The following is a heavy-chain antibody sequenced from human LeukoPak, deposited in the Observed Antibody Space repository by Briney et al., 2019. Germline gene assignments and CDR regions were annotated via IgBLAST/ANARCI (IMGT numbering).Heavy chain of an antibody. Sequence: SETLSLTCTVSGGSISSSSYCWGWLRQPPGKGLEWIGSIYYSGRTYYNPSLMSRVTISVDTSKNQLSLKLSSVTAAETAVYYCARHSRGSYRVDYWGQGTLVTVSS. D-gene: IGHD1-26*01. CDR2: IYYSGRT. J-gene: IGHJ4*02. CDR3: ARHSRGSYRVDY. V-gene: IGHV4-39*01. CDR1: GGSISSSSYC.